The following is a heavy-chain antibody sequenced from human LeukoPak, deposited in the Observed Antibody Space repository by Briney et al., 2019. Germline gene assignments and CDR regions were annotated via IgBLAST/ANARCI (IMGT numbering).Heavy chain of an antibody. J-gene: IGHJ5*02. CDR1: GFSLSTSGVG. Sequence: ESGPTLVKPTQTLTLTCTVSGFSLSTSGVGVGWVRQPPGKALEWLALISWDDDKRYSPSLKNRLTVTKDTSKNQVVLRMTNMDAVDTATYYCAHRPPIPATSSFWFDPWGQGTLVTVSS. CDR3: AHRPPIPATSSFWFDP. V-gene: IGHV2-5*02. CDR2: ISWDDDK. D-gene: IGHD2-2*01.